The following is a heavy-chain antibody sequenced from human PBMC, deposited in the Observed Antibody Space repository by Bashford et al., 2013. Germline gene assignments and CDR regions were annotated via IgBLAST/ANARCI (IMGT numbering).Heavy chain of an antibody. J-gene: IGHJ4*02. V-gene: IGHV1-18*01. D-gene: IGHD2-21*01. CDR1: GYRFTTYG. Sequence: VASVKVSCQASGYRFTTYGISWVRQAPGQGLEWMGWISAYNGNTNYAQKLQGRVSMTTDTSTSTAYMELRSLRFDDTAVYYCARNSSVVPFDYWGQGTLVTVSS. CDR3: ARNSSVVPFDY. CDR2: ISAYNGNT.